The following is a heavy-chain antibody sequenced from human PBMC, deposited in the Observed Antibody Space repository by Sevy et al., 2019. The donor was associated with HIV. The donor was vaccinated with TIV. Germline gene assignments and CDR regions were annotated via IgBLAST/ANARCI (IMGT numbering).Heavy chain of an antibody. Sequence: GGSLRLSCAASGFSVSSNYMSWVRQAPGKGLEWVSAISGSGGSTYYADSVKGRFTISRDNSKNTLYLQMNSLRAEDTAVYYCAKDSIQYYYDSSGYYYDYWGQGTLVTVSS. CDR3: AKDSIQYYYDSSGYYYDY. CDR1: GFSVSSNY. D-gene: IGHD3-22*01. CDR2: ISGSGGST. V-gene: IGHV3-23*01. J-gene: IGHJ4*02.